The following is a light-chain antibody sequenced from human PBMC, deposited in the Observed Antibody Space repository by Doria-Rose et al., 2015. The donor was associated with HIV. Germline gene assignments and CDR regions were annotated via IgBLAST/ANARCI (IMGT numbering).Light chain of an antibody. CDR2: GAS. V-gene: IGKV1-9*01. Sequence: TQSPSFLSASVVVRVTITCRASQGISRYLAWYPQKPVKAPTLLIYGASTLQSGVPSRFSGSGSGTEFTLTISSLQPEDFATYYCQQFDSFPRTFGQGTKVELK. J-gene: IGKJ1*01. CDR3: QQFDSFPRT. CDR1: QGISRY.